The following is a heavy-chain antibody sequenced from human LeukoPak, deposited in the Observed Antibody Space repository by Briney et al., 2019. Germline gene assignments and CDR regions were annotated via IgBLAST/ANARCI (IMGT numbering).Heavy chain of an antibody. CDR1: GGSISSYY. CDR2: ICYSGST. D-gene: IGHD1-26*01. J-gene: IGHJ5*02. V-gene: IGHV4-39*01. CDR3: ASGASRVGSRVWFDP. Sequence: PSETLSLTCTVSGGSISSYYWGWIRQPPGKGLEYIGSICYSGSTYYNPSLESRVTISVDTSKNQFSLKLTSVTAADTAVYYCASGASRVGSRVWFDPWGQGTLVTVSS.